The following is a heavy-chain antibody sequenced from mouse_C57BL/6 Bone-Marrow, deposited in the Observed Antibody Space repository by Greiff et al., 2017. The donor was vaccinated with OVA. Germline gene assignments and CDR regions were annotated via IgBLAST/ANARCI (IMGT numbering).Heavy chain of an antibody. CDR1: GFTFSDYG. D-gene: IGHD1-1*01. CDR2: ISSGSSTI. Sequence: EVQVVESGGGLVKPGGSLKLSCAASGFTFSDYGMHWVRQAPEKGLEWVAYISSGSSTIYYADTVKGRFTISRDNAKNTLFLQMTSLSSEDTAMYYCARGAFYGFAYWGQGTLVTVSA. CDR3: ARGAFYGFAY. J-gene: IGHJ3*01. V-gene: IGHV5-17*01.